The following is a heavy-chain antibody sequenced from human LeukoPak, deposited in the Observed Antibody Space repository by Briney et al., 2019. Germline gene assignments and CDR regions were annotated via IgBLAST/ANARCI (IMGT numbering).Heavy chain of an antibody. CDR3: ARGGGRNWFDP. V-gene: IGHV4-61*02. D-gene: IGHD3-10*01. J-gene: IGHJ5*02. Sequence: SETLSLTCTVSGGSISGGSYYWSWIRQPAGKGLEWIGRVYTSGNTNYNPSLKSRVTISLDTSKNQFSLKLSSVTAADTAMYYCARGGGRNWFDPWGQGTLVTVSS. CDR1: GGSISGGSYY. CDR2: VYTSGNT.